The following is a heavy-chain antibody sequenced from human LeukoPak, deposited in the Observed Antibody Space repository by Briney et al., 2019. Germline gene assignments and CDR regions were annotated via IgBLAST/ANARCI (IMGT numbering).Heavy chain of an antibody. CDR3: ARGRYGSALDY. Sequence: KPSETLSLTCAVYGGSFSGYYWSWIRQPPGKGLEWIGEINHSGSTNYNPSLKSRVTISVDTSKNQFSLKLSSVTAADTAVHYCARGRYGSALDYWGQGTLVTVSS. CDR2: INHSGST. J-gene: IGHJ4*02. V-gene: IGHV4-34*01. CDR1: GGSFSGYY. D-gene: IGHD3-10*01.